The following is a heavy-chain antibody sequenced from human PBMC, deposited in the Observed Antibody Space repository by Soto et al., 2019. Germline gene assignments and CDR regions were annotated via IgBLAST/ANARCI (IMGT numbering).Heavy chain of an antibody. V-gene: IGHV3-30-3*01. CDR1: GFTFSSYT. Sequence: GGSLRLSCATSGFTFSSYTMHWVRQAPGKGLEWVAVISYDGSNNYYADSVKGRFTISRDNSKNTLYLQMNSLTAEDTAVYYCSRRVPRAGPSGFGYWGQGALVTVSS. CDR2: ISYDGSNN. D-gene: IGHD6-19*01. J-gene: IGHJ4*02. CDR3: SRRVPRAGPSGFGY.